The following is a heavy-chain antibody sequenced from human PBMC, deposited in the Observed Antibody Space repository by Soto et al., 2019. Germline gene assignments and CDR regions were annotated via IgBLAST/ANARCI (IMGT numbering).Heavy chain of an antibody. Sequence: QVQLVQAGAEVKKPGASVKVSCKASGYTFTSYDINWVRQATGQGLEWMGWMNANSGNPGYAQKFKGRVTMTRNTSISTAYMELSSLRSEDTAVYYCPSPARNYDFCSGYSFDIWGQGTMVPVSS. CDR1: GYTFTSYD. J-gene: IGHJ3*02. D-gene: IGHD3-3*01. V-gene: IGHV1-8*01. CDR3: PSPARNYDFCSGYSFDI. CDR2: MNANSGNP.